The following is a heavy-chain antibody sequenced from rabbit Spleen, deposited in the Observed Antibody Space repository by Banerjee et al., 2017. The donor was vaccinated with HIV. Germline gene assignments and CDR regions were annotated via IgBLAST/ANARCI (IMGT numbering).Heavy chain of an antibody. CDR1: GFSFSSNYW. Sequence: QEQLEESGGDLVKPGASLTLTCTASGFSFSSNYWICWVRQAPGKGLEWIACIYTGSSGGTYYASWAKGRFTISKTSSTTVTLQMTSLTAADTATYFCARSDGYIIAYGLELWGPGTLVTVS. J-gene: IGHJ4*01. CDR2: IYTGSSGGT. CDR3: ARSDGYIIAYGLEL. V-gene: IGHV1S45*01. D-gene: IGHD6-1*01.